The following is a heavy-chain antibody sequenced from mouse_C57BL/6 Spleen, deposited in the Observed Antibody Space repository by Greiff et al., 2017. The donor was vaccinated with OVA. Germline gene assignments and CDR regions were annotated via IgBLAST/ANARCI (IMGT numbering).Heavy chain of an antibody. CDR1: GYTFTSYW. D-gene: IGHD4-1*01. Sequence: QVQLQQPGAELVKPGASVKLSCKASGYTFTSYWMHWVKQRPGQGLEWIGMIHPNSGSTNYNEKFKSKATLTVDKSSSTAYMHLSSLTSEDSAVYYCAREELGPCDYAMDYWGQGTTVTVSS. J-gene: IGHJ4*01. V-gene: IGHV1-64*01. CDR3: AREELGPCDYAMDY. CDR2: IHPNSGST.